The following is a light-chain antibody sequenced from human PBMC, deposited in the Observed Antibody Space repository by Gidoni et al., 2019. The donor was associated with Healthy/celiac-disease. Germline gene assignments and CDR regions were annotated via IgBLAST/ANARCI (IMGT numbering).Light chain of an antibody. CDR3: QQSYRTPPT. V-gene: IGKV1-39*01. CDR2: AAS. Sequence: DIQMTQSPSSLSASVGDRVTITCRASQSISSYLNWYQQKPGKAPKLLIYAASSVQSGVPSRFSGSGSGTDFTLTISSLQPEDFATYYCQQSYRTPPTFGQGTKVEIK. J-gene: IGKJ1*01. CDR1: QSISSY.